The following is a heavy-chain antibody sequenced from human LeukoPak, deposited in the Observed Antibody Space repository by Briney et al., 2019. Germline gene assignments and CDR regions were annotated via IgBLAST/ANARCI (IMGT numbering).Heavy chain of an antibody. Sequence: GRSLRLSCAASGFIFSSYAMSWVRQAPGKGLERVADNSGNGGSTYYADSLKGRFTISRDNSKNTLDLQRNSLRAEDTAIYYCAKVSGIWFGRNQDAFDIWGQGTMVTVSS. CDR2: NSGNGGST. J-gene: IGHJ3*02. CDR3: AKVSGIWFGRNQDAFDI. D-gene: IGHD3-10*01. V-gene: IGHV3-23*01. CDR1: GFIFSSYA.